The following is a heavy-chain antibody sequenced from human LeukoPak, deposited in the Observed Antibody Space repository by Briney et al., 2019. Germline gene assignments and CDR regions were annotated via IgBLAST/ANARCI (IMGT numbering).Heavy chain of an antibody. CDR1: GGTFSSYA. Sequence: GASVKVSCKASGGTFSSYAISWVRQAPGQGLEWIGGIIPIFGTANYAQKFQGRVTITADKSTSTAYMELSSLRSEDTAVCYCARGGVAGTPDAFDIWGQGTMVTVSS. V-gene: IGHV1-69*06. D-gene: IGHD6-19*01. CDR3: ARGGVAGTPDAFDI. CDR2: IIPIFGTA. J-gene: IGHJ3*02.